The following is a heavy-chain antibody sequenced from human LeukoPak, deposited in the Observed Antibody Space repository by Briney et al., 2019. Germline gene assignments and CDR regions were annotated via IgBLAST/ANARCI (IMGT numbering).Heavy chain of an antibody. V-gene: IGHV3-23*01. Sequence: GGSLRLSCAASGFTFSSYAMSWVRQAPGKGLEWVSAISGSGGSTYYADSVKGRFTISRDNSKNTLYLQMNSLRAEDTAVYYCAKDGPNYYDSSGYYYIAWGQGTLVTVSS. CDR2: ISGSGGST. CDR3: AKDGPNYYDSSGYYYIA. CDR1: GFTFSSYA. J-gene: IGHJ5*02. D-gene: IGHD3-22*01.